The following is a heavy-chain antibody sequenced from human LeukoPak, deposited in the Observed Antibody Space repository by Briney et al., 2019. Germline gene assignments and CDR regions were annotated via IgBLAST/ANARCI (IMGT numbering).Heavy chain of an antibody. CDR1: GFTFSSYS. J-gene: IGHJ4*02. V-gene: IGHV3-21*01. D-gene: IGHD4-17*01. CDR2: ISSSSSYI. Sequence: KPGGPLRLSCAASGFTFSSYSMNWVRQAPGKGLEWVSSISSSSSYIYYADSVKGRLTISRDNAKNSLYLQMNSLRAEDTAVYYCARAVYGDYGSHYFDYWGQGTLVTVSS. CDR3: ARAVYGDYGSHYFDY.